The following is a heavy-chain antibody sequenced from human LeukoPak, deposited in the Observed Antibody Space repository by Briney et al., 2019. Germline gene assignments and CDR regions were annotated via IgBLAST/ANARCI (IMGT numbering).Heavy chain of an antibody. Sequence: SVKVSCKASGGTFSSYAISWVRQAPGQGLEWMGGIIPIFGTANYAQKFQGRVTMTEDTSTDTAYMELSSLRSEDTAVYYCATGGRIVGAYFDYWGQGTLVTVSS. V-gene: IGHV1-69*06. D-gene: IGHD1-26*01. CDR1: GGTFSSYA. CDR3: ATGGRIVGAYFDY. CDR2: IIPIFGTA. J-gene: IGHJ4*02.